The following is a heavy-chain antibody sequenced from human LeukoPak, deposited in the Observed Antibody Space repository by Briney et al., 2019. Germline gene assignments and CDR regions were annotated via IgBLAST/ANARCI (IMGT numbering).Heavy chain of an antibody. D-gene: IGHD3-10*01. CDR1: GXSISSGGYS. V-gene: IGHV4-30-2*01. CDR2: IYHSGST. Sequence: PSETLSLTCAVSGXSISSGGYSWXXIXXXXGKXLEWIGYIYHSGSTYYNPSLKSRVTISVDRSKNQFSLKLSSVTAADTAVYYCARGPGSYDWFDPWGQGTLVTVSS. CDR3: ARGPGSYDWFDP. J-gene: IGHJ5*02.